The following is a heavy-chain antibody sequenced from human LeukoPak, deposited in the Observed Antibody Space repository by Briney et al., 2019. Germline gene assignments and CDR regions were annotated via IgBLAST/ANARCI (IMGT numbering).Heavy chain of an antibody. CDR3: ARVLGGSSLTYYFDY. V-gene: IGHV5-51*01. CDR2: IHPGNSET. J-gene: IGHJ4*02. CDR1: GYSFSSYW. Sequence: GESLKISCKGSGYSFSSYWIAWVRQMPGKGLEWMGIIHPGNSETTYNPSFKGQVTISADKSISTAYLQWSSLKASDTAMFYCARVLGGSSLTYYFDYWGQGTLVTVSS. D-gene: IGHD6-13*01.